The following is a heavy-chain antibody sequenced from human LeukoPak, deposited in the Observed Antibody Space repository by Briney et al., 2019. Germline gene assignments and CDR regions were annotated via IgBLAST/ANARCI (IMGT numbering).Heavy chain of an antibody. CDR2: IYTSGST. D-gene: IGHD1-14*01. J-gene: IGHJ4*02. CDR3: ARENTDHPYYDF. Sequence: SETLSLTCSVSGGSISSYYWSWIRQPAGKGLEWIGRIYTSGSTKYNPSLKSRVTMSVDTYKNEFSLTLNSVTAADTAVYYCARENTDHPYYDFWGQGTLVTVSS. CDR1: GGSISSYY. V-gene: IGHV4-4*07.